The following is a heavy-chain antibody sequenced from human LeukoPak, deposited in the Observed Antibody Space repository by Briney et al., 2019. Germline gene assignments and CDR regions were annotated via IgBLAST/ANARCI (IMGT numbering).Heavy chain of an antibody. Sequence: GASVKVSCKASGYTFTGYYMHWVRQAPGQGLEWMGWINPNSGGTNYAQKFQGWVTMTRDTSISTAHMELSRLRSDDTAVYYCARSYSGYDFLFDYWGQGTLVTVSS. CDR1: GYTFTGYY. D-gene: IGHD5-12*01. V-gene: IGHV1-2*04. CDR2: INPNSGGT. J-gene: IGHJ4*02. CDR3: ARSYSGYDFLFDY.